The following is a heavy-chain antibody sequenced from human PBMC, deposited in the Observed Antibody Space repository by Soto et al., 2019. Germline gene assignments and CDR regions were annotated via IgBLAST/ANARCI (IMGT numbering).Heavy chain of an antibody. D-gene: IGHD6-13*01. J-gene: IGHJ6*02. V-gene: IGHV3-48*02. Sequence: GSLRLSCAASGFTFSSYSMNWVRQAPGKGLELVSYISSSSSTIYYADSVKGRFTISRDNAKNSLYLQMNSLRDEDTAVYYCARDSSSWVSYGMDVWGQGTTVTVSS. CDR2: ISSSSSTI. CDR1: GFTFSSYS. CDR3: ARDSSSWVSYGMDV.